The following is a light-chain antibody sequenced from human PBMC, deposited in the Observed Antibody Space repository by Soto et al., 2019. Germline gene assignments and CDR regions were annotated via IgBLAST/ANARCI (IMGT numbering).Light chain of an antibody. J-gene: IGKJ3*01. V-gene: IGKV1-12*01. CDR3: QQANSFPFT. CDR2: AAS. CDR1: QGHSSW. Sequence: DLQMTQSPSSVSASVGDRVTSTCRAGQGHSSWLAWYQQKPGKAPKLLIYAASSLQSGAPSRFSGSGSGTDFTLTISSLQPEDFATYYCQQANSFPFTVGPGTKVDIK.